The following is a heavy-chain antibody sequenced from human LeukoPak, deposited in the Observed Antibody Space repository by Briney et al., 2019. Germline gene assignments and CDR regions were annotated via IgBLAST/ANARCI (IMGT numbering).Heavy chain of an antibody. V-gene: IGHV1-46*01. CDR3: ATDLRSGYDY. CDR2: INPSGGST. Sequence: ASVKVSCKASGYTFTSYYMHWVRQAPGQGLEWMGIINPSGGSTSYAQKFQGRVTMTEDTSTDTAYMELSSLRSEDTAVYYCATDLRSGYDYWGQGTLVTVSS. D-gene: IGHD3-22*01. J-gene: IGHJ4*02. CDR1: GYTFTSYY.